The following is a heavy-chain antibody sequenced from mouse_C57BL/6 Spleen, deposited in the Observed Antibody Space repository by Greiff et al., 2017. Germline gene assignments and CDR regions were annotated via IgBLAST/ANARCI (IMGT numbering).Heavy chain of an antibody. D-gene: IGHD2-4*01. V-gene: IGHV1-80*01. CDR1: GYAFSSYW. Sequence: QVQLQQSGAELVKPGASVKISCKASGYAFSSYWMNWVKQRPGKGLEWIGQIYPGDGDTNYNRKFKGKATLTADKSSSTAYMQLSSLTSGDSAVYFCARLGDYDGYAMDYWGQGTSVTVSS. CDR3: ARLGDYDGYAMDY. J-gene: IGHJ4*01. CDR2: IYPGDGDT.